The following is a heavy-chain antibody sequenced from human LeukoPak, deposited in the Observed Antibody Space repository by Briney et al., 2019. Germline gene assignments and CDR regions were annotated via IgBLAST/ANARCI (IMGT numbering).Heavy chain of an antibody. CDR3: AKLLVGVAGAGYLDY. V-gene: IGHV3-23*01. D-gene: IGHD6-13*01. CDR1: GFTFSGYV. Sequence: GGTLRLSCVASGFTFSGYVMTWVRQAPGKGLEWVSGISNSGDSTYYADSVKGRFTISRDNSKNTLYLEMNSLRAEDTAVYYCAKLLVGVAGAGYLDYWGQGTLVAVSS. J-gene: IGHJ4*02. CDR2: ISNSGDST.